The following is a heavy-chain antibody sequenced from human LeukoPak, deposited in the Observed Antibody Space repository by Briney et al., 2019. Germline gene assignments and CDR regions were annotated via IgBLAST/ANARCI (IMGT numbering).Heavy chain of an antibody. D-gene: IGHD5-18*01. CDR2: ISYSGGTK. Sequence: PERSLRLSCATSGFIFSGSPMHWVRQAPGKGLEWVALISYSGGTKYYADSVKGRFTISRDNSRNILYLQMNSLRPEDTAVYYCAGPSWMQLLFPTAYRGKGTMVTDSS. V-gene: IGHV3-30*04. CDR1: GFIFSGSP. J-gene: IGHJ4*02. CDR3: AGPSWMQLLFPTAY.